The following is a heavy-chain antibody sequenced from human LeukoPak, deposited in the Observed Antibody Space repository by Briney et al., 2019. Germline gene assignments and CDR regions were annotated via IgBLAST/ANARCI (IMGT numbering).Heavy chain of an antibody. CDR3: ARTNMVFGVDIEQNWFDP. J-gene: IGHJ5*02. Sequence: ASVKVSCKASGYTYTSHGIVWVRQAPGQGLEWMGWISAYNANTNYAQRFQGRLTLTTDPSASVAYMELTSLRSDDTAVYFCARTNMVFGVDIEQNWFDPWARDLGSPSLQ. V-gene: IGHV1-18*01. CDR2: ISAYNANT. CDR1: GYTYTSHG. D-gene: IGHD3-3*01.